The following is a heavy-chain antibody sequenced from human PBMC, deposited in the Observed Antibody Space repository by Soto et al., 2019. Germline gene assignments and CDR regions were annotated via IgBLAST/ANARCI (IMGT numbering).Heavy chain of an antibody. Sequence: GSLRLSCAASGFTVSSNYMSWVRQAPGKGLEWVSVIYSGGSTYYADSVKGRFTISRDNSKNTAYLQMSSLRPEDTAVYYCVKGEYYYDGSAYYTFDYWGQGRMVTVSS. V-gene: IGHV3-66*01. CDR2: IYSGGST. CDR1: GFTVSSNY. D-gene: IGHD3-22*01. J-gene: IGHJ4*02. CDR3: VKGEYYYDGSAYYTFDY.